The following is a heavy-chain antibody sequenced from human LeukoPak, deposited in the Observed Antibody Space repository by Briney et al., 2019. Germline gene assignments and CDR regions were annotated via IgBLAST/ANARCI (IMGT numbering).Heavy chain of an antibody. CDR1: GGSFSGYY. CDR2: INHSGST. V-gene: IGHV4-34*01. Sequence: SETLSLTCAVYGGSFSGYYWSWIRQPPGKGLEWIGEINHSGSTNYNPSLKSRVTISVDTSKNQLSLKLSPVTAADTAVYYCAISAGGLGFDYWGQGTLVTVSS. J-gene: IGHJ4*02. CDR3: AISAGGLGFDY. D-gene: IGHD3-10*01.